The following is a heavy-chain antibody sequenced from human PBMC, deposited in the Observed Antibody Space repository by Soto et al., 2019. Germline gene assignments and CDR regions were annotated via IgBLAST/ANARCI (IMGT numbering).Heavy chain of an antibody. Sequence: PGGSLRLSCAASGFTFSSYSMNWVRQAPGKGLEWVSSISSSSSYIYYADSVKGRFTISRDNAKNSLYLQMNSLRAEDTAVYYCARWAVVTATLEYFDYWGQGTLVTVSS. J-gene: IGHJ4*02. V-gene: IGHV3-21*01. CDR1: GFTFSSYS. CDR3: ARWAVVTATLEYFDY. D-gene: IGHD2-21*02. CDR2: ISSSSSYI.